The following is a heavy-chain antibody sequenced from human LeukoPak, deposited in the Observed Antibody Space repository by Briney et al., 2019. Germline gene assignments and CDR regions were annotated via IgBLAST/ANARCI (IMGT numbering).Heavy chain of an antibody. Sequence: GGSPRLSCTASGFSFSGHWMHWARQLPGKGLVWVSRISPTGSTTSYADSVKGRFTVSRDNAKNTLYLQVNNLRAEDAAVYYCARGPNSNWSGLDFWGQGTLLTVSS. D-gene: IGHD6-6*01. J-gene: IGHJ4*02. CDR1: GFSFSGHW. V-gene: IGHV3-74*01. CDR2: ISPTGSTT. CDR3: ARGPNSNWSGLDF.